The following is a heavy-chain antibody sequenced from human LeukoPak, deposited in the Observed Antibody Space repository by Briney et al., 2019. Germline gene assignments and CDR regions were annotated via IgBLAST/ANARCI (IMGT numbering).Heavy chain of an antibody. D-gene: IGHD2-15*01. J-gene: IGHJ4*02. CDR1: GFTFDDYA. Sequence: GRSLRLSCAASGFTFDDYAMHWVRQAPGKGLEWVSGISWNSGSIGYADSVKGRFTISRDNAKNSLYLQMNSLRAEDTALYYCAKAATRVDYRVYFDYWGQGTLVTVSS. CDR3: AKAATRVDYRVYFDY. CDR2: ISWNSGSI. V-gene: IGHV3-9*01.